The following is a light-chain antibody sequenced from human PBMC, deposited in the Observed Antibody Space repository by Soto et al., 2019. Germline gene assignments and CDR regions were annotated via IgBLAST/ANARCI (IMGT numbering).Light chain of an antibody. J-gene: IGKJ4*01. Sequence: EIVLTQSPATLSLSPGERATLSWRASQSVRSYLACYQQKPGQAPRLLIYDASNRATGIPARLSGSGSGTDFNPTISSLEPEDSAVYYCQQRSKWLTFGGGTXVEIK. V-gene: IGKV3-11*01. CDR1: QSVRSY. CDR3: QQRSKWLT. CDR2: DAS.